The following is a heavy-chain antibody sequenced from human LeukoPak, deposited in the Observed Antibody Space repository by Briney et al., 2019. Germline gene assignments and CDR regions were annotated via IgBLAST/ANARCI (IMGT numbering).Heavy chain of an antibody. CDR3: AGGGATSFDY. V-gene: IGHV3-48*04. CDR2: ISFSNSTL. Sequence: GGSLRLSCPASGFNVSYYSMKWVRQAPGKGLEWVSYISFSNSTLYYADSVRGRFAISRDNAKNSLSLQMNSLRAEDTAVYYCAGGGATSFDYWGQGILVTVSS. D-gene: IGHD5-12*01. J-gene: IGHJ4*02. CDR1: GFNVSYYS.